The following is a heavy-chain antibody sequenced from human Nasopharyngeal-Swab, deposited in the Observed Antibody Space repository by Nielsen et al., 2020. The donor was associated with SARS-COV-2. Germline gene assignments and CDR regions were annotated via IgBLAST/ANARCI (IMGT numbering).Heavy chain of an antibody. J-gene: IGHJ4*02. CDR1: GFTFSSYA. D-gene: IGHD1-26*01. V-gene: IGHV3-30-3*01. CDR3: ARDESGSSSFDY. Sequence: GESLKISCAASGFTFSSYAMHWVRQAPGKGLEWVAVISYDGSNKYYADSVKGRFTISRGNSKNTLYLQMNSLRAEDTAVYYCARDESGSSSFDYWGQGTLVTVSS. CDR2: ISYDGSNK.